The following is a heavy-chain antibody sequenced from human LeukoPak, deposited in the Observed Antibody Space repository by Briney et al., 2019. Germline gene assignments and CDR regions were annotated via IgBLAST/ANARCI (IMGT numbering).Heavy chain of an antibody. Sequence: PGRSLRLSCAASGFTFSSYGMHWVRQAPGKGLEWVAVIWYDGSNKYYADSVKGRFTISRDNSKNTLDLQMNSLRAEDTAVYYCARDRAPGYYYDSSGAFDYWGQGTLVTVSS. V-gene: IGHV3-33*01. CDR3: ARDRAPGYYYDSSGAFDY. J-gene: IGHJ4*02. D-gene: IGHD3-22*01. CDR1: GFTFSSYG. CDR2: IWYDGSNK.